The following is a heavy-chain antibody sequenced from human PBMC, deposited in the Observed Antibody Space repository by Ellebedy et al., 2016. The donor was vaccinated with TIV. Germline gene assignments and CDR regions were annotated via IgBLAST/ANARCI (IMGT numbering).Heavy chain of an antibody. J-gene: IGHJ4*02. D-gene: IGHD5/OR15-5a*01. CDR1: GYTLTELS. CDR3: ARWGVYSGTFQGPFDF. CDR2: FDPEDGET. Sequence: AASVKVSCKVSGYTLTELSMHWVRQAPGKGLEWMGGFDPEDGETIYAQKFQGRVTMTEDTSTDTAYMELSSLRSEDTAVYYCARWGVYSGTFQGPFDFWGQGTLVTVSS. V-gene: IGHV1-24*01.